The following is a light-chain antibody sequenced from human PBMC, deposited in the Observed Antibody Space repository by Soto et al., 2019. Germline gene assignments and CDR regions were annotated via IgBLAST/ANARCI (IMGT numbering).Light chain of an antibody. CDR3: QEYNSAPSFT. J-gene: IGKJ4*01. Sequence: DIQMTQSQSSLSASVGDRVTISCRASQGIGSYLAWYQQKPGKVPKLLIYASSTLQSGVPSRFSGSGSGTDFTLTISSLQPEDVATYYCQEYNSAPSFTFGGGTKVEIK. V-gene: IGKV1-27*01. CDR2: ASS. CDR1: QGIGSY.